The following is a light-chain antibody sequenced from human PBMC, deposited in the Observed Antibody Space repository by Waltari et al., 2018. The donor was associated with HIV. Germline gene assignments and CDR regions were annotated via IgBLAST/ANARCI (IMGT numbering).Light chain of an antibody. CDR3: LQTYRAPLT. V-gene: IGKV1-39*01. J-gene: IGKJ3*01. Sequence: DIQMTPSPPSLSASVGVRVTITCRASHNINNYVNWYQHKPGKVPRLLIYDASRLESGAPSRFSGSGFGTDFTLTISSLQQEDFATYYCLQTYRAPLTFGPGTRVDFK. CDR2: DAS. CDR1: HNINNY.